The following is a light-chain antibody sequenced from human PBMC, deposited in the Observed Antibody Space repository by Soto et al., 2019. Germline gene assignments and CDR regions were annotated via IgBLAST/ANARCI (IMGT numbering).Light chain of an antibody. Sequence: QSALTQPASVSGSPGQSITISCTGTSSDVGGYNYVSWYQQHPGRAPKLMIYEIRNRPSGVSDRFSGSKSGNTASLTISGLQAEDEADYFCNSYGGTNNYVVFGGGTKLTVL. CDR2: EIR. CDR1: SSDVGGYNY. V-gene: IGLV2-14*01. J-gene: IGLJ2*01. CDR3: NSYGGTNNYVV.